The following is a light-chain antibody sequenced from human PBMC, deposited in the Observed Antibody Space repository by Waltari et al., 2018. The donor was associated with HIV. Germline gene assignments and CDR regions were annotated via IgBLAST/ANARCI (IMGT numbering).Light chain of an antibody. CDR2: DVT. Sequence: QSALTQPASVSGSPGQSVTISCTGTSSHFGLYNFVSWYQQYPGTVPKVRIYDVTSRPSGVPHRFSGSRSGNTASLTISGLQVDDEAVYYCSTHTTNDTLEFGGGTKLTVL. J-gene: IGLJ2*01. CDR3: STHTTNDTLE. V-gene: IGLV2-14*03. CDR1: SSHFGLYNF.